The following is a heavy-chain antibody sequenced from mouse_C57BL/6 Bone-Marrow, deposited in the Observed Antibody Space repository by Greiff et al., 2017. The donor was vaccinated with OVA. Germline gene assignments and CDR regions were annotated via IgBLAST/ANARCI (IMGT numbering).Heavy chain of an antibody. D-gene: IGHD1-1*01. CDR2: INPYNGGT. V-gene: IGHV1-19*01. J-gene: IGHJ3*01. CDR3: ARWDYGSRLFAY. CDR1: GYTFTDYY. Sequence: EVKLMESGPVLVKPGASVKMSCKASGYTFTDYYMNWVKQSHGKSLEWIGVINPYNGGTSYNQKFKGKATLTVDKSSSTAYMELNSLTSEDSAVYYCARWDYGSRLFAYWGQGTLVTVSA.